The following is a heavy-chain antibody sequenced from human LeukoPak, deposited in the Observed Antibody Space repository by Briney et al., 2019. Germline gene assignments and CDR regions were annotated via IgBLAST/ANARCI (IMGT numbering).Heavy chain of an antibody. CDR3: ARLKRGGSSWSYYYGMDV. CDR2: IHPSGST. D-gene: IGHD6-13*01. Sequence: PSETLSLTCAVYGGSFSGYYWSWIRQPAGKGLEWIGRIHPSGSTNYNPSLKSRVTLSVDTSKNQFSLKLSSVTAADTAVYYCARLKRGGSSWSYYYGMDVWGQGTTVTVSS. V-gene: IGHV4-59*10. J-gene: IGHJ6*02. CDR1: GGSFSGYY.